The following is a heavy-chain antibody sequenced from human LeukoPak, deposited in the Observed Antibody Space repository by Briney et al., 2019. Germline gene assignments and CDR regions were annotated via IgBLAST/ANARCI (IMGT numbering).Heavy chain of an antibody. D-gene: IGHD2-2*01. J-gene: IGHJ5*02. V-gene: IGHV1-69*04. Sequence: SVKVSCKASAGTFSSYAISWVRQAPGQGLEWMGRIIPIFGIANYAQKFQGRVTITADKSTSTAYMELSSLRSEDTAVYYCARGEIVVVPAAYAWFDPWGQGTLVTVSS. CDR3: ARGEIVVVPAAYAWFDP. CDR1: AGTFSSYA. CDR2: IIPIFGIA.